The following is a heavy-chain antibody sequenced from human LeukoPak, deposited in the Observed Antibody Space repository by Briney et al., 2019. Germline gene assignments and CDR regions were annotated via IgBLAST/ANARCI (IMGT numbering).Heavy chain of an antibody. CDR1: GYSYISHW. V-gene: IGHV5-51*01. J-gene: IGHJ4*02. CDR2: IYPGDSDT. D-gene: IGHD3-16*01. Sequence: GESLKISCKGSGYSYISHWIGWVRQMPGKGLEWMGIIYPGDSDTRYSPSFQGRVTISADKSISTASLQWSSLKASDTAMYYCARLSAVPRGEFDYWGQGTLVTVSS. CDR3: ARLSAVPRGEFDY.